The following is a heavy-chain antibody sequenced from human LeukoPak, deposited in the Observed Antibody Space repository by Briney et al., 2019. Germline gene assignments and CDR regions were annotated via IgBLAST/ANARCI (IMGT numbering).Heavy chain of an antibody. CDR2: IYHSGST. D-gene: IGHD1-26*01. V-gene: IGHV4-38-2*01. CDR1: GYSISSGYY. Sequence: KPSETLSLTCAVSGYSISSGYYWGWIRQPPGKGREWIGSIYHSGSTYYNPSLKSRVTISVDTSKNQFSLKLSSVTAADTAVNYCARQYSGSYHVDYWGQGTLVPVSS. CDR3: ARQYSGSYHVDY. J-gene: IGHJ4*02.